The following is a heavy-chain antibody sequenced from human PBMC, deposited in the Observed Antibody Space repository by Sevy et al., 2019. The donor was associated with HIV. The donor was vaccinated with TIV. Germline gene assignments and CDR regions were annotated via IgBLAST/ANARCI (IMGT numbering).Heavy chain of an antibody. D-gene: IGHD6-13*01. CDR3: TRDLGYSSSRNYYCYGMDV. CDR2: IRSKANSYAT. J-gene: IGHJ6*02. Sequence: GGSLRLSCAASGFTFSGSAMHWVRQASGKGLEWVGRIRSKANSYATANAASVKGRFTISGDESKNTAYLKMNSLKTEDTAVYYCTRDLGYSSSRNYYCYGMDVWGQGTTVTVSS. CDR1: GFTFSGSA. V-gene: IGHV3-73*01.